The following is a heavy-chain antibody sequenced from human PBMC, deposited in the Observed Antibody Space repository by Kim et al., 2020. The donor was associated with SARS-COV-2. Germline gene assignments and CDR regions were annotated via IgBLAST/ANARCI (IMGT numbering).Heavy chain of an antibody. D-gene: IGHD3-9*01. V-gene: IGHV1-69*13. Sequence: SVKVSCKASGGTFSSYAISWVRQAPGQGLEWMGGIIPIFGTANYAQKFQGRVTITADESTSTAYMELSSLRSEDTAVYYCARVGEGRGILTGYDDYYYYYGMDVWGQGTTVTVSS. CDR1: GGTFSSYA. CDR3: ARVGEGRGILTGYDDYYYYYGMDV. J-gene: IGHJ6*02. CDR2: IIPIFGTA.